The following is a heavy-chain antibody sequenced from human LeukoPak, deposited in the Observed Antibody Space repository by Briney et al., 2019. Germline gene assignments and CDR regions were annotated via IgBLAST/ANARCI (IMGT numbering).Heavy chain of an antibody. D-gene: IGHD2-2*01. CDR2: IYYSGST. V-gene: IGHV4-59*01. CDR1: GGSISSYY. CDR3: ARVFPSKDFGFDX. J-gene: IGHJ4*02. Sequence: SETLSLTCTVSGGSISSYYWSWIRQPPGKGLEWIGYIYYSGSTNYNPSLKSRVTISVDTSKNQFSLKLSSVTAADTAVYYCARVFPSKDFGFDXXXXXXLVTXXS.